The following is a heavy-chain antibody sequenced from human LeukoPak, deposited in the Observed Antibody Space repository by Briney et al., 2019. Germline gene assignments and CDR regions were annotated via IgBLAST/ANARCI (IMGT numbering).Heavy chain of an antibody. J-gene: IGHJ5*02. Sequence: SETLSLTCAVYGGSFSGYYWSWIRQPPGKGLEWIEEINHSGSTNYNPSLKSRVTMSVDTSKNQFSLKLSSVTAADTAVYYCAREEDTMINWFDPWGQGTLVTVSS. CDR3: AREEDTMINWFDP. D-gene: IGHD3-22*01. CDR2: INHSGST. V-gene: IGHV4-34*01. CDR1: GGSFSGYY.